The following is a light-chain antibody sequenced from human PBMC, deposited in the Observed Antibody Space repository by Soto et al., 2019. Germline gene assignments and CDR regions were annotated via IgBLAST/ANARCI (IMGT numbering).Light chain of an antibody. Sequence: QSALTQPASVSGSPGQSITISCTGTSSDVGGYNYVSWYQQHPGKAPKLMIYDVSNRPSGVSNRFSGSKSGNTASLTISGLQAEDEADYYRSSYTISSTLDVFGTGTKVTVL. V-gene: IGLV2-14*01. CDR3: SSYTISSTLDV. CDR2: DVS. CDR1: SSDVGGYNY. J-gene: IGLJ1*01.